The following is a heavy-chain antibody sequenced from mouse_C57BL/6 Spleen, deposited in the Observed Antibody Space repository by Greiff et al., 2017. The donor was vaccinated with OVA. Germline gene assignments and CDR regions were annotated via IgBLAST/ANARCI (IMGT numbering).Heavy chain of an antibody. Sequence: EVQVVESGGGLVQPKGSLKLSCAASGFTFNTYAMHWVRQAPGKGLEWVARIRSKSSNYATYYADSVKDRFTISRDDSQSMLYLQMNNLKTEDTAMYYCVRAPIYYDYDDYAMDYWGQGTSVTVSS. CDR3: VRAPIYYDYDDYAMDY. CDR1: GFTFNTYA. D-gene: IGHD2-4*01. J-gene: IGHJ4*01. CDR2: IRSKSSNYAT. V-gene: IGHV10-3*01.